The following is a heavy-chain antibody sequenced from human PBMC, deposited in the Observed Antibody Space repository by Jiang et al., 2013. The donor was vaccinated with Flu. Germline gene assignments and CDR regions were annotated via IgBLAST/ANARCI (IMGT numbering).Heavy chain of an antibody. J-gene: IGHJ4*02. CDR2: INAGNGNT. D-gene: IGHD5-12*01. CDR1: GYTFTSYA. V-gene: IGHV1-3*01. CDR3: ARDRYIVATIADY. Sequence: KVSCKASGYTFTSYAMHWVRQAPGQRLEWMGWINAGNGNTKYSQKFQGRVTITRDTSASTAYMELSSLRSEDTAVYYCARDRYIVATIADYWGQGTLVTVSS.